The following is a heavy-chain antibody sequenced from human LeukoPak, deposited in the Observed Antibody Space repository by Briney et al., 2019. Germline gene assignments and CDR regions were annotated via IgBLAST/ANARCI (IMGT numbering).Heavy chain of an antibody. Sequence: ASVKVSCKASGGTFSSYAISWVRQAPGQGLEWMGGIIPIFGTANYAQKFQGTVTITADESTSTAYMELSSLRSEDTAVYYCARGADCSSTSCYQISYNWFDPWGQGTLVTVSS. D-gene: IGHD2-2*01. V-gene: IGHV1-69*13. CDR3: ARGADCSSTSCYQISYNWFDP. J-gene: IGHJ5*02. CDR2: IIPIFGTA. CDR1: GGTFSSYA.